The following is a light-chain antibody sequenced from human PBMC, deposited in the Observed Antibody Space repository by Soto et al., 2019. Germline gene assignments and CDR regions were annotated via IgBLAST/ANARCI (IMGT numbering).Light chain of an antibody. J-gene: IGLJ1*01. CDR2: DNS. V-gene: IGLV3-21*02. CDR1: NIGSKS. CDR3: QVWYNSGDHVYV. Sequence: SYELTQPPSVSVAPGQTATITCGGNNIGSKSVHWYQQRPGQAPVLVVFDNSDRRPGISERFSGSNSGNTATLTISRVEAGDEADYYCQVWYNSGDHVYVFGSGTKVTVL.